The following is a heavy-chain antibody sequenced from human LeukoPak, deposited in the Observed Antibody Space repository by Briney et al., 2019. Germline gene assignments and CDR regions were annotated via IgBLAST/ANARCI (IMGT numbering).Heavy chain of an antibody. V-gene: IGHV3-23*01. CDR3: AKDLSPGVS. Sequence: GGSLRLSCAASGFTFSSYEMNWVRQAPGKGLEWVSAIIGSGTSTYYADSVKGRFTISRDNSKNTLYLQMNSLRAEDTAIYFCAKDLSPGVSWGQGTLVTVSS. J-gene: IGHJ5*02. CDR2: IIGSGTST. CDR1: GFTFSSYE.